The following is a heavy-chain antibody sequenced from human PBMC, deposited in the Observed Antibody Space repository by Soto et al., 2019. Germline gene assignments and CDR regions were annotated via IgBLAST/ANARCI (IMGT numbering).Heavy chain of an antibody. CDR2: IYYXRST. D-gene: IGHD6-19*01. Sequence: XXTLSLTCIVSGGSISSGGYYWSWIRQHPWKGLEWIXYIYYXRSTQYNPYLXXRVTISVXXYKKQLSLKMRSVTAADTAVYYCARVPGLTPNYWGQGTLVTVPS. J-gene: IGHJ4*02. CDR3: ARVPGLTPNY. CDR1: GGSISSGGYY. V-gene: IGHV4-61*08.